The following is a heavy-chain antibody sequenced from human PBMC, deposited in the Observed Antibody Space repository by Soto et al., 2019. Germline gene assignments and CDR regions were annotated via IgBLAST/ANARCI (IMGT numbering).Heavy chain of an antibody. CDR2: VYYTGTT. CDR1: GGSIDSYY. V-gene: IGHV4-59*08. CDR3: ARLGGYSQSLDT. J-gene: IGHJ5*02. Sequence: QVQLQESGPGLVKPSETLSLTCTVSGGSIDSYYWTWIRQPPWKGLEWIGYVYYTGTTTYSPSLKSRATISVPTSMTQHALKLSSVTAAATAFYYRARLGGYSQSLDTWGQGTLVTVSS. D-gene: IGHD3-22*01.